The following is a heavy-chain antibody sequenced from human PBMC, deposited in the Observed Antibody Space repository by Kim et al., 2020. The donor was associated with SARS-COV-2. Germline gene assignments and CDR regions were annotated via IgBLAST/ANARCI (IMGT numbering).Heavy chain of an antibody. CDR2: FDCSYGTT. V-gene: IGHV3-23*01. CDR1: GFTFTGHA. D-gene: IGHD2-2*03. J-gene: IGHJ4*02. CDR3: LKGGWGWILYY. Sequence: GGSLRLSCTTSGFTFTGHAMSWVRQAPGKGLDCVSSFDCSYGTTYYVDSVKGRFSISRDDSKNTLYLPMSAFRSDDTSAYYCLKGGWGWILYYLCQGTLV.